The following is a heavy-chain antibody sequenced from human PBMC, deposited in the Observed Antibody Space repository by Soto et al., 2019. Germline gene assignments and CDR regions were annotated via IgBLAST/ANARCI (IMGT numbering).Heavy chain of an antibody. CDR3: ARKNPGREWELPDY. Sequence: QVQLVESGGGVVQPGGSLRLSCAASGFAFSTYGMHWVRQAPGKGLEWVAVTTSDGARINYADSVKGRFTISRDNSKTTLYLQMNSLRIHDAAVYYCARKNPGREWELPDYWGQGTLVTVSS. V-gene: IGHV3-30*03. CDR2: TTSDGARI. CDR1: GFAFSTYG. J-gene: IGHJ4*02. D-gene: IGHD1-26*01.